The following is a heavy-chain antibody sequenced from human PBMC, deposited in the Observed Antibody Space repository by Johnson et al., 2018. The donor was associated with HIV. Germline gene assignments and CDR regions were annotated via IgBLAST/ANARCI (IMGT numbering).Heavy chain of an antibody. V-gene: IGHV3-30*14. Sequence: QMLLVESGGGVVQPGRSLRLSCAASGFTFSHYSMHWVRQAPGKGLEWVAVTSNDGSFKNYADSVKGRFTVSRDNSKNTLFLQMDNLRSDDTAVYFCARDWYCSSTFCAERVLKDAFEIWGRGTLVTVSS. J-gene: IGHJ3*02. CDR2: TSNDGSFK. CDR3: ARDWYCSSTFCAERVLKDAFEI. D-gene: IGHD2-2*01. CDR1: GFTFSHYS.